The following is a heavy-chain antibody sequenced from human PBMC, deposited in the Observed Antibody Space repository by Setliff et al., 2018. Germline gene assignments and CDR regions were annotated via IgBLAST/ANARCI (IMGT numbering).Heavy chain of an antibody. J-gene: IGHJ4*02. CDR2: ISPYNSNT. V-gene: IGHV1-18*01. Sequence: ASVKVSCKASGYTFATYGISWVRQAPGQGLEWMGWISPYNSNTNYAQNFQGRVTMTTDTSTSTAYMELRSLRSDDTAVYYCARDHSRWGQGTLVTVSS. CDR3: ARDHSR. CDR1: GYTFATYG.